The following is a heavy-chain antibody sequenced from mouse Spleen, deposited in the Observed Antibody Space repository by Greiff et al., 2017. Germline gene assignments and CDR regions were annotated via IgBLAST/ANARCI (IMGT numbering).Heavy chain of an antibody. CDR2: IYPGSGST. Sequence: QVQLQQPGAELVKPGASVKMSCKASGYTFTSYWITWVKQRPGQGLEWIGDIYPGSGSTNYNEKFKSKATLTVDTSSSTAYMQLSSLTSEDSAVYYCARAAITTAMGPYAMDYWGQGTSVTVSS. CDR3: ARAAITTAMGPYAMDY. D-gene: IGHD1-2*01. V-gene: IGHV1-55*01. CDR1: GYTFTSYW. J-gene: IGHJ4*01.